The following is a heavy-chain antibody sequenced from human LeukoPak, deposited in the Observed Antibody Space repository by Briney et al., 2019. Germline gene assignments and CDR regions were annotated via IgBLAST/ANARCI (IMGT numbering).Heavy chain of an antibody. J-gene: IGHJ4*02. Sequence: SETLSLTCAVYGGSFSGYYWSWIRQPPGKGLEWIGEINHSGSTNYNPSLKSRVTISVDTSKNQFSLKLSSVTAADTAVYHCARAIGYCSGGSCFDDYWGQGTLVTVSS. CDR1: GGSFSGYY. V-gene: IGHV4-34*01. CDR2: INHSGST. D-gene: IGHD2-15*01. CDR3: ARAIGYCSGGSCFDDY.